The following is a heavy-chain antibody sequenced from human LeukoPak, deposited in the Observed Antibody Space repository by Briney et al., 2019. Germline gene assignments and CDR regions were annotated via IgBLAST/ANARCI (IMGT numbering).Heavy chain of an antibody. CDR3: ARCSSGWLYNWFDP. V-gene: IGHV4-34*01. CDR1: GGSFSGYY. Sequence: SETLSLTCAVYGGSFSGYYWSWIRQPPGKGLEWIGEINHSGSTNYNPSLKSRVTISVDTSKNQFSLKLSSVTAADTAVYYCARCSSGWLYNWFDPWGQGTLVTVSS. J-gene: IGHJ5*02. D-gene: IGHD6-19*01. CDR2: INHSGST.